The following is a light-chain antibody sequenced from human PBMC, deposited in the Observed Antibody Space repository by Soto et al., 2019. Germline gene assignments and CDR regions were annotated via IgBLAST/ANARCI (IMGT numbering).Light chain of an antibody. Sequence: QSVLTQPASVSGSPGQSITISCTGTSSDVGGYNYVSWYQQHPGKAPKLMIYDVSNRPSGVSNRFSCSKSGNTASLTISGLQAEEDADYYCSSYTNSSTLVFGGGTKRTVL. J-gene: IGLJ2*01. V-gene: IGLV2-14*01. CDR1: SSDVGGYNY. CDR2: DVS. CDR3: SSYTNSSTLV.